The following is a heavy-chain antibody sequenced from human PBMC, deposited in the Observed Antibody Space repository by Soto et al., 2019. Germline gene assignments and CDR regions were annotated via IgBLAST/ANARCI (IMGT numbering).Heavy chain of an antibody. CDR3: ARDSGNINYGDYDDAFDI. CDR1: GGSISSYY. V-gene: IGHV4-59*01. CDR2: IYYSGST. Sequence: SETLSLTCTVSGGSISSYYWSWIRQPPGKGLEWIGYIYYSGSTNYNPSLKSRVTISVDTSKNQFSLKLSSVTAADTAVYYCARDSGNINYGDYDDAFDIWGQGTMVTVSS. D-gene: IGHD4-17*01. J-gene: IGHJ3*02.